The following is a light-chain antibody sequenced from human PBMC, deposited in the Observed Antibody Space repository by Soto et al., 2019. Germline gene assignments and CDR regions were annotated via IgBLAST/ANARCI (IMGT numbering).Light chain of an antibody. CDR1: VLAKKY. CDR3: YSAADNIWV. CDR2: KDS. J-gene: IGLJ3*02. Sequence: SYELTQPSSVSGSPGQTARITCSGDVLAKKYARWFQQKPGQAPVLVIYKDSERPSGIPERFSGSSSGTTVTLTISGAQVEDEADYYCYSAADNIWVFGGGTKLTVL. V-gene: IGLV3-27*01.